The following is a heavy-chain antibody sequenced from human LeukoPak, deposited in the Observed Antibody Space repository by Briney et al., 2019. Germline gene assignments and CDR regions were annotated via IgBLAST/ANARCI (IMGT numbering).Heavy chain of an antibody. D-gene: IGHD2-15*01. CDR1: GFTFSSYW. V-gene: IGHV3-7*01. Sequence: GGSLRLSCAASGFTFSSYWMSWVRQAPGKGLEWVANIKQDGSEKYYVDSVKGRFTISRDNAKNSLYLQMNSLRAEDTAVYYCARVRDDCGGGSCYLEYYYYYYMDVWGKGTTVTISS. J-gene: IGHJ6*03. CDR2: IKQDGSEK. CDR3: ARVRDDCGGGSCYLEYYYYYYMDV.